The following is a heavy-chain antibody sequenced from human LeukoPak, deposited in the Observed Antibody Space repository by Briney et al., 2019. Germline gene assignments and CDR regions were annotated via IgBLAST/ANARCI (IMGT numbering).Heavy chain of an antibody. CDR2: IYYSGST. D-gene: IGHD5-18*01. CDR3: ARAGSYGYRGGYYFDY. Sequence: SETLSLTCTVSGGSISSHYWSWIRQPPGKGLEWIGYIYYSGSTNYNPSLKSRVTISVDTSKNQFSLKLSSVTAADTAVYYCARAGSYGYRGGYYFDYWGQGTPVTVSS. J-gene: IGHJ4*02. V-gene: IGHV4-59*11. CDR1: GGSISSHY.